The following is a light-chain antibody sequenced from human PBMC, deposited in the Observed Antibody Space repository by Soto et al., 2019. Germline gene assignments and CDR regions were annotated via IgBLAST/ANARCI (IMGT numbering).Light chain of an antibody. CDR1: QSISSN. J-gene: IGKJ1*01. CDR3: QQYNNWPQT. V-gene: IGKV3-15*01. Sequence: VMTHFAGSLSVSPEERATLSCRASQSISSNLAWYQQKLGQAPRLFIFRASSRATGIPARFSGSGSGTEFTLTISSLQSEDFAVYYCQQYNNWPQTFGQGTKVDIK. CDR2: RAS.